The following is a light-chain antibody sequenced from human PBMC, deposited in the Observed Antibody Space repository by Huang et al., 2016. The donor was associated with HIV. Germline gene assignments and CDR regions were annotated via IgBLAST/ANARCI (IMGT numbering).Light chain of an antibody. Sequence: IQMTQSPTSLSASVGDRVFISCRTSQSVGTYLNWYQQKPGKAPKLLIASASTLHSGVPSRCSGVGSGTVFTLTIRGLQFDDFATYFCQQSYGALSSFGPGTRL. CDR3: QQSYGALSS. CDR1: QSVGTY. CDR2: SAS. V-gene: IGKV1-39*01. J-gene: IGKJ5*01.